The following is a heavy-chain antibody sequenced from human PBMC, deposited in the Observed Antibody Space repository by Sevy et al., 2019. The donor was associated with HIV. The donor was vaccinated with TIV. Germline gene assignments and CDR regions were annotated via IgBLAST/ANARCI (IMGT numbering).Heavy chain of an antibody. CDR1: GIIFTTSG. J-gene: IGHJ6*02. CDR2: ISYDARNK. D-gene: IGHD3-9*01. Sequence: GGSLRLSCAVSGIIFTTSGMHWVRQAPGKGLEWVAVISYDARNKFYGDSVKGRFTISRDNSKNILFLQMNSLRAEDTAVYYCAKDFTGYNGMDVWGQGTMVTVSS. V-gene: IGHV3-30*18. CDR3: AKDFTGYNGMDV.